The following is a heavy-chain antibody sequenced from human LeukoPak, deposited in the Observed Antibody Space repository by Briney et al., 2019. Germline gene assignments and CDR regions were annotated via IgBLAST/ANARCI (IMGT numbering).Heavy chain of an antibody. CDR2: IDQDGSVR. D-gene: IGHD6-13*01. CDR1: GFSFSTYW. Sequence: GGSLRLSCSASGFSFSTYWMSWVRQAPETGLEFVANIDQDGSVRNYMDSLKGRSTISRDNVKKSMYLEINSLRADDTAVYYCARDPGSSSFDLWGRGALVTVSS. V-gene: IGHV3-7*01. J-gene: IGHJ4*02. CDR3: ARDPGSSSFDL.